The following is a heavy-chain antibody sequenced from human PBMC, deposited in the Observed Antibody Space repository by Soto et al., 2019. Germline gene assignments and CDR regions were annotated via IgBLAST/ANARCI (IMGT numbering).Heavy chain of an antibody. CDR1: GVSISSYY. V-gene: IGHV4-59*01. Sequence: SETLSLTCTVSGVSISSYYWSWIRQPPGKGLEWIGYIYYSGSTNYNPSLKSRFTISVDTSKNQFSLKLSSVTAADTAVYYCARDRVGSPTYYDYIWGSTNQDAFDIWGQGTMVTVSS. J-gene: IGHJ3*02. D-gene: IGHD3-16*01. CDR3: ARDRVGSPTYYDYIWGSTNQDAFDI. CDR2: IYYSGST.